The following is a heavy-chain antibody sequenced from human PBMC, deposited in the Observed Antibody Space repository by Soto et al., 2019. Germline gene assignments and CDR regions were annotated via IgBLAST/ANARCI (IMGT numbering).Heavy chain of an antibody. CDR1: GGSISSGDYY. V-gene: IGHV4-61*08. CDR3: ARTGIDGYNYVDY. D-gene: IGHD6-13*01. J-gene: IGHJ4*02. CDR2: IYYSGST. Sequence: SETLSLTCTVSGGSISSGDYYWSWIRQPPGKGLEWIGYIYYSGSTNYNPSLKSRVTISVDTSKNQFSLKLSSVTAADTAVYYCARTGIDGYNYVDYWGQGTLVTVSS.